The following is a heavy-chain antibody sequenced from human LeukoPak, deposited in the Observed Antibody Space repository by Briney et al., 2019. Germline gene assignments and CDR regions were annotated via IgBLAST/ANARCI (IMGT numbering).Heavy chain of an antibody. Sequence: ASVKVSCKASGYTFTSYYMHWVRQAPGQGLEWMGILNPSGGNTSYAQKFQGRVTMTRDMSTSTVYMELSSLRSEDTAVYYCARDDGGYSYGYFDYWGQGTLLTVSS. CDR1: GYTFTSYY. CDR3: ARDDGGYSYGYFDY. J-gene: IGHJ4*02. V-gene: IGHV1-46*01. D-gene: IGHD5-18*01. CDR2: LNPSGGNT.